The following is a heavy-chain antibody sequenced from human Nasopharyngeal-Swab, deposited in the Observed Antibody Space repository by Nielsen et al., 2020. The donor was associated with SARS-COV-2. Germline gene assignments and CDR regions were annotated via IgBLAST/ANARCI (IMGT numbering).Heavy chain of an antibody. Sequence: GGSLRLSCVASGFTFSNYGMHWVRQAPGKELEGVAIISYDGSNKYHADSVKGRFTISKDNSKNTLYLQMSSLRADDTAVYYCAKERFYSGSGKYPRDFDYWGQGTLVTVSS. CDR3: AKERFYSGSGKYPRDFDY. J-gene: IGHJ4*02. V-gene: IGHV3-30*18. CDR1: GFTFSNYG. CDR2: ISYDGSNK. D-gene: IGHD3-10*01.